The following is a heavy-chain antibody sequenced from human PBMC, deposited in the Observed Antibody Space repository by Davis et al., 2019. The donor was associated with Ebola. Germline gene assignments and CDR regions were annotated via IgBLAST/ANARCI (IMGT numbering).Heavy chain of an antibody. D-gene: IGHD1/OR15-1a*01. V-gene: IGHV3-7*01. CDR2: IKPDGSDK. CDR1: GFTFSNYW. J-gene: IGHJ4*02. Sequence: GGSLRLSCAASGFTFSNYWMSWVRQAPGKGLEWVANIKPDGSDKYYVVSVRGRFTISRDNAKNSLYLQMNSLRAEDTAVYYCAKGTTCDYWGQGTLVTVSS. CDR3: AKGTTCDY.